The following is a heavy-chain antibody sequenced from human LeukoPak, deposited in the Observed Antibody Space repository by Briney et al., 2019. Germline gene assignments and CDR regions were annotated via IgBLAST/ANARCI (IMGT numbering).Heavy chain of an antibody. D-gene: IGHD3-9*01. CDR2: INWNGGST. CDR3: ARPAGPDFDWPLDY. CDR1: GFTFDDYG. J-gene: IGHJ4*02. V-gene: IGHV3-20*04. Sequence: QSGGSLRLSCAASGFTFDDYGMSWVRQAPGKGLEWVSGINWNGGSTGYADSVKGRFTISRDNSKNTLYLQMNSLRAEDTAVYYCARPAGPDFDWPLDYWGQGTLVTVSS.